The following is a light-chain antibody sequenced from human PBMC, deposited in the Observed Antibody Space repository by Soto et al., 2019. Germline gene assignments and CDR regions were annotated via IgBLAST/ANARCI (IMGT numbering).Light chain of an antibody. J-gene: IGLJ1*01. Sequence: QSVLTQPPSASGTPGQRVTISCTGSSSNIGSGYDVHWYQHLPGTAPKLLIYGNTNRPSGVPDRFSGSKSGTSASLAITGLQAEDEADYYCQAYDSSLSGFYVFGTGTKV. CDR1: SSNIGSGYD. V-gene: IGLV1-40*01. CDR2: GNT. CDR3: QAYDSSLSGFYV.